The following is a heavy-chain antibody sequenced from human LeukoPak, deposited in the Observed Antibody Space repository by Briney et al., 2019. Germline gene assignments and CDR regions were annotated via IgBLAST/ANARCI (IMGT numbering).Heavy chain of an antibody. CDR1: GFTFSSYS. CDR2: ISSSSSII. Sequence: GGSLRLSCAASGFTFSSYSMNWVRQAPGKGLEWVSYISSSSSIIYYADSVKGRFTISRDNAKNSLYLQMNSLRAEDTAVYYCARDSPGEVGYWGQGTLVTVSS. D-gene: IGHD7-27*01. J-gene: IGHJ4*02. CDR3: ARDSPGEVGY. V-gene: IGHV3-48*04.